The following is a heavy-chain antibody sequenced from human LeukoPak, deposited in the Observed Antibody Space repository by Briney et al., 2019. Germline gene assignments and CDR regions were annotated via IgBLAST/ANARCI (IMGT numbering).Heavy chain of an antibody. V-gene: IGHV4-34*01. CDR3: ARGPVVVAATPYYYYGMDV. CDR1: GGSFSGYY. D-gene: IGHD2-15*01. Sequence: PSETLSLTCAVYGGSFSGYYWCWIRQPPGKGLEWIGEINHSGSTNYNPSLKSRVAISVDTSKNQFSLKLSSVTAADTAVYYCARGPVVVAATPYYYYGMDVWGQGTTVTVSS. J-gene: IGHJ6*02. CDR2: INHSGST.